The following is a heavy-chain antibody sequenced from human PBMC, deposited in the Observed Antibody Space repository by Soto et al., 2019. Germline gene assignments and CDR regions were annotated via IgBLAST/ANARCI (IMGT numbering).Heavy chain of an antibody. V-gene: IGHV1-69*13. J-gene: IGHJ4*02. CDR2: IIPIFGTA. CDR1: GGTFSSYA. CDR3: ANSYSSSAYYFDY. Sequence: ASVKVSCKASGGTFSSYAISWARQAPGQGLEWMGGIIPIFGTANYAQKFQGRVTITADESTSTAYMELSSLRSEDTAVYYCANSYSSSAYYFDYWGQGTLVTVSS. D-gene: IGHD6-6*01.